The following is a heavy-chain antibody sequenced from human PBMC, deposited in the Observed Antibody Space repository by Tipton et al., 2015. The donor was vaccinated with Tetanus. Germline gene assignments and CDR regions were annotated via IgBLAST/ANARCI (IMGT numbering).Heavy chain of an antibody. Sequence: SLRLSCAASGFTLSNLWMRWVRQAPGKGLEWVAVISYDGSNKYDAESVKGRLTISRDNSNNTLYVQMDSLRAEDTAVYYCARGPYHYGDYYFDYWGRGTLVTVSS. CDR2: ISYDGSNK. CDR3: ARGPYHYGDYYFDY. CDR1: GFTLSNLW. J-gene: IGHJ4*02. V-gene: IGHV3-30-3*01. D-gene: IGHD4-17*01.